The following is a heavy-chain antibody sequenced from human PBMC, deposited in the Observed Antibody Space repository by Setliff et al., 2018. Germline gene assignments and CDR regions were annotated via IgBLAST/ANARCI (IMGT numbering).Heavy chain of an antibody. CDR1: GYTFSSYA. CDR3: ATGPINNDV. V-gene: IGHV1-8*01. Sequence: ASVKVSCKASGYTFSSYAMNWVRQAPGQGLEWMGWINPSSGKTGYALNFQGRVTMTKNTSIATAYMDLSGLMSEDTAVYYCATGPINNDVWGRGTLVTVSS. J-gene: IGHJ2*01. CDR2: INPSSGKT.